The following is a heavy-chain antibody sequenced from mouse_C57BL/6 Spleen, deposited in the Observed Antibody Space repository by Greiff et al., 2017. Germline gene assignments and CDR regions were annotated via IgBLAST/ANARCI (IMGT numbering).Heavy chain of an antibody. CDR2: ISDGGSYT. Sequence: EVNVVESGGGLVKPGGSLKLSCAASGFTFSSYAMSWVRQTPEKRLKWVATISDGGSYTYYPDNVKGRVTISRDNAKNNMYLQLSHLKYEDTAMYYCARDPHYYGSSYVDFGYWGQGTTLTVSS. CDR1: GFTFSSYA. V-gene: IGHV5-4*01. CDR3: ARDPHYYGSSYVDFGY. D-gene: IGHD1-1*01. J-gene: IGHJ2*01.